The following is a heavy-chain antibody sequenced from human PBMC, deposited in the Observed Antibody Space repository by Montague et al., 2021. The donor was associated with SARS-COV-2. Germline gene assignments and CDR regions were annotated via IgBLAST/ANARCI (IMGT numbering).Heavy chain of an antibody. CDR1: DASISTSNY. Sequence: SETLSLTCSVSDASISTSNYWGWLRQTPGKGLEWIASIHFTGTTXYKPSLKSRVTISVDTSKNQFSLKLTSLTAADTAIYFCARDRNDGYDRVFDYWGRGTLVTVSS. J-gene: IGHJ4*02. CDR3: ARDRNDGYDRVFDY. D-gene: IGHD5-12*01. V-gene: IGHV4-39*07. CDR2: IHFTGTT.